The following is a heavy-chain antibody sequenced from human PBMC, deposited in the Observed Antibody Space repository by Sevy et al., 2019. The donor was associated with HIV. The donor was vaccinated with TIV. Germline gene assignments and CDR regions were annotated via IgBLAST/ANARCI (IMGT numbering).Heavy chain of an antibody. D-gene: IGHD3-22*01. V-gene: IGHV3-23*01. J-gene: IGHJ4*02. Sequence: GGSLRLSCAASEFTFSSYAMNWVRQAPGKGLEWVSGISGSGGRGDKTNYADSVKGRFTISRDASKNSLYLQLNSLRAEGTGIYYCARKYDSRGYFDYWGQGTLVTVSS. CDR1: EFTFSSYA. CDR2: ISGSGGRGDKT. CDR3: ARKYDSRGYFDY.